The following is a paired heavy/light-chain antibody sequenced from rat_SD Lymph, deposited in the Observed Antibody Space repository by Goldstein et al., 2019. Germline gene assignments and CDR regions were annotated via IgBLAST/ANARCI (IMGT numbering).Light chain of an antibody. Sequence: DIQMTQSPTSLAASVGESVTITCLASEDIYGSLVWYQQKPGKSPQLLIYGATILEDGIPSRFSGSGSDTQYSLKINSLQPEDFASYYCQNGLSTPYTFGAGTKLELK. J-gene: IGKJ2-3*01. CDR3: QNGLSTPYT. V-gene: IGKV12S29*01. CDR1: EDIYGS. CDR2: GAT.
Heavy chain of an antibody. D-gene: IGHD1-6*01. V-gene: IGHV5-62*01. Sequence: VQLVESGGGLVQPGKSLKLSCSASGFTFSSYGMHWIRQAPGKGLDWVAYISSSSGTVYADAVKGRFTISRDNAKNTLYLQLNSLKSEDTAIYYCARGEVYYGLLGDVMDAWGQGASVTVSS. CDR3: ARGEVYYGLLGDVMDA. J-gene: IGHJ4*01. CDR2: ISSSSGT. CDR1: GFTFSSYG.